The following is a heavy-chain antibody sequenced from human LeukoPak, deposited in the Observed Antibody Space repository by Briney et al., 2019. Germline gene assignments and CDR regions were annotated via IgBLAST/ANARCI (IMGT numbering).Heavy chain of an antibody. CDR3: ARSVYSYYANWFDP. CDR2: INSDGSST. J-gene: IGHJ5*02. Sequence: GGSLRLSCVASGFAFSSYWMHWVRQAPGKGLVWVSRINSDGSSTTYADSVQGRFTISRDNAKNTLYLQMNSLRADDTAVYYCARSVYSYYANWFDPWGQGTLVTVSS. V-gene: IGHV3-74*01. CDR1: GFAFSSYW. D-gene: IGHD4-11*01.